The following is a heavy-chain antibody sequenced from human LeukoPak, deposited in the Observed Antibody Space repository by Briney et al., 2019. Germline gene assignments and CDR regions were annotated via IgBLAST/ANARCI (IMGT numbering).Heavy chain of an antibody. Sequence: PGGSLRLSCAASGFTFSTFPMHWVRQAPGKGLQWVAVISNDGVNQYYADSAKGRFTISRDNSKNTLFLQMNSLTNEDTAVYYCARGAGTMVYYIDVWGKGTTVTVSS. D-gene: IGHD1-7*01. CDR3: ARGAGTMVYYIDV. CDR1: GFTFSTFP. CDR2: ISNDGVNQ. V-gene: IGHV3-30*16. J-gene: IGHJ6*03.